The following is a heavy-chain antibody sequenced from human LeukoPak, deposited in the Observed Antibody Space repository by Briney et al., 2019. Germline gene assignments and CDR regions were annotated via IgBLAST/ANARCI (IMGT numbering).Heavy chain of an antibody. CDR1: GFTFSSYS. CDR2: ISSSSSYI. V-gene: IGHV3-21*01. D-gene: IGHD3-10*01. CDR3: ARDRDVTYYYYGMDV. J-gene: IGHJ6*02. Sequence: GGSQRLSCAASGFTFSSYSMNWVRQAPGKGLEWVSSISSSSSYIYYADSVKGRFTISRDNAKNSLYLQMNSLRAEDTAVYYCARDRDVTYYYYGMDVWGQGTTVTVSS.